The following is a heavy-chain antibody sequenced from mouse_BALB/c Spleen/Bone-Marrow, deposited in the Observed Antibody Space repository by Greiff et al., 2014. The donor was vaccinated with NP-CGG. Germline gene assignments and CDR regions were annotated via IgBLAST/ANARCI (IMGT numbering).Heavy chain of an antibody. CDR2: IRSKSNNYAT. CDR1: GFTFNTNA. CDR3: VRGDDYDAWFTY. Sequence: EVQGVESGGGLVQPKGSLKLSCADSGFTFNTNAMNWVRQAPGKGLEWVARIRSKSNNYATYYADSVKDRFTISRDDSQSMLYLQMNNLKTEDTAMYYCVRGDDYDAWFTYWGQGTLVTVSA. D-gene: IGHD2-4*01. J-gene: IGHJ3*01. V-gene: IGHV10S3*01.